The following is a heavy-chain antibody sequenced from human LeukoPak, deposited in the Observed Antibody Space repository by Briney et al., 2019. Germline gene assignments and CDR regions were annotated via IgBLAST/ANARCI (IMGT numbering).Heavy chain of an antibody. CDR1: GFTFDDYA. CDR3: ARDGYCSSTSCYGGDFDY. D-gene: IGHD2-2*01. CDR2: ISWNSGSI. Sequence: PGGSLRLSCAASGFTFDDYAMHWVRQAPGKGLEWVSGISWNSGSIGYADSVKGRFTISRDNAKNSLYLQMNSLRAEDTAVYYCARDGYCSSTSCYGGDFDYWGQGTLVTVSS. V-gene: IGHV3-9*01. J-gene: IGHJ4*02.